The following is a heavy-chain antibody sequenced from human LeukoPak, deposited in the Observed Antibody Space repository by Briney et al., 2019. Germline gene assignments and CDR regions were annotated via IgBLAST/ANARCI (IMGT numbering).Heavy chain of an antibody. CDR1: GGSISSYY. CDR2: IYYSGST. CDR3: ASTDYDSSGYYYLDY. D-gene: IGHD3-22*01. Sequence: SETLSLTCTVSGGSISSYYWSWIRQPPGKGLEWIGYIYYSGSTNYNPSLKSRVTISVDTSKNQFSLKLSSVTAADTAVYYCASTDYDSSGYYYLDYWGQGTLVTVSS. V-gene: IGHV4-59*01. J-gene: IGHJ4*02.